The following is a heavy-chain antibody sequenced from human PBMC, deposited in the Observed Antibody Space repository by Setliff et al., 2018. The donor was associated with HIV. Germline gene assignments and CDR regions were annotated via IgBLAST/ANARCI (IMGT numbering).Heavy chain of an antibody. J-gene: IGHJ3*02. D-gene: IGHD3-3*02. CDR2: ISSGGTIL. CDR1: GGSFSGYY. V-gene: IGHV3-11*04. Sequence: LSLTCAVYGGSFSGYYWTWIRQSPGKGLEWVSYISSGGTILHYAGSLKGRFTISRDNAKNSLYLQMNSLRAEDTAVYYCVRDLHFAFDIWGQGTMVTVSS. CDR3: VRDLHFAFDI.